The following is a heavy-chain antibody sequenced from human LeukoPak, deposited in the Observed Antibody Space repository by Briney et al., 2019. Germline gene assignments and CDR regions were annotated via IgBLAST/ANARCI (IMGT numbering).Heavy chain of an antibody. CDR2: IIPIFGTA. V-gene: IGHV1-69*05. Sequence: SVKVSCKASGGTFSSYAISWVRRAPGQGLEWMGRIIPIFGTANYAQKFQGRVTITTDESTSTAYIELSSLRSEDTAVYYCARDCLYHHACDAFDIWGQGTMVTVSS. D-gene: IGHD1-14*01. CDR1: GGTFSSYA. J-gene: IGHJ3*02. CDR3: ARDCLYHHACDAFDI.